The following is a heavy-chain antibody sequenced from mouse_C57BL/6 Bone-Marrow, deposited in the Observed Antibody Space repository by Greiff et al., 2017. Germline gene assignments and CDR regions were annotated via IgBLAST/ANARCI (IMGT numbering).Heavy chain of an antibody. D-gene: IGHD1-1*01. CDR1: GYAFTNYL. Sequence: QVHVKQSGAELVRPGTSVKVSCKASGYAFTNYLIEWVKQRPGQGLEWIGVINPGSGGTNYNEKFKGKATLTADKSSGTAYMQLSSLTSEDSAVYFCARELRRFAYWGQGTLVTVSA. CDR2: INPGSGGT. J-gene: IGHJ3*01. CDR3: ARELRRFAY. V-gene: IGHV1-54*01.